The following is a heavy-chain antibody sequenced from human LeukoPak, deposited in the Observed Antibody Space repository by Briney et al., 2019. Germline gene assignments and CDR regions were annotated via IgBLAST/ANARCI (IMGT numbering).Heavy chain of an antibody. CDR1: GYTFTGYY. Sequence: ASVKVSCKASGYTFTGYYMHWVRQAPGQGLEWMGWINPNSGGTNYAQKFQGRVTMTRDTSISTAYMELSRLRSDDTAVYYCARSCSGGSCYRYYYYYMDVWGKGTTATVSS. D-gene: IGHD2-15*01. CDR2: INPNSGGT. V-gene: IGHV1-2*02. CDR3: ARSCSGGSCYRYYYYYMDV. J-gene: IGHJ6*03.